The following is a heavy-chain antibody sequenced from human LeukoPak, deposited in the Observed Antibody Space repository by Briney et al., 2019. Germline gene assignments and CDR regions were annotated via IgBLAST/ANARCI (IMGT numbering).Heavy chain of an antibody. V-gene: IGHV3-7*03. CDR3: ATSHDSSGND. CDR2: INHNGNVN. D-gene: IGHD3-22*01. Sequence: GGSLRLSCAASGFTFSSYWMNWARQAPGKGLEWVASINHNGNVNYYVDSVKGRFTISRDNAKNSLYLQMSNLRAEDTAVYYCATSHDSSGNDWGQGTLVTVSS. CDR1: GFTFSSYW. J-gene: IGHJ4*02.